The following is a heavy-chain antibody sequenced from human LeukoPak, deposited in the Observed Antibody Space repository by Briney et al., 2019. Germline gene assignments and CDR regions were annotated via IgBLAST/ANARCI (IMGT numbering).Heavy chain of an antibody. CDR3: AGYSNQFAYWYFDL. CDR2: IYTSGST. CDR1: GGSISSYY. J-gene: IGHJ2*01. D-gene: IGHD4-11*01. Sequence: SETLSLTCTVSGGSISSYYWSWIRQPAGKGLEWIGRIYTSGSTNYNPSLKSRVTMSVDTSKNQFSLKLSSVTAADTAVYYCAGYSNQFAYWYFDLWGRGTLVTVSS. V-gene: IGHV4-4*07.